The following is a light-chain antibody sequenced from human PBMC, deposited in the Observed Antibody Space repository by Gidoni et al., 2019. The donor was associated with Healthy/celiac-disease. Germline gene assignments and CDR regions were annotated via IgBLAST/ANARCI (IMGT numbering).Light chain of an antibody. CDR1: QSISSY. V-gene: IGKV1-39*01. J-gene: IGKJ3*01. CDR3: QQSYNTPFT. CDR2: AAS. Sequence: DIQMTQSPSSLSASVGDIVTITRRASQSISSYLNWYQQKPVKAPKLLIYAASSLQSGVQSRFSGSGSGTDLTLTISRLQPEDFATCYCQQSYNTPFTFGAGTKVDIK.